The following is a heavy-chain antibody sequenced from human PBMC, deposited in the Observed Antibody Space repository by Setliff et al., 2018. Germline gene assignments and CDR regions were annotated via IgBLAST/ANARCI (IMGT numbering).Heavy chain of an antibody. CDR3: ARTHCTTTSCFYFHY. D-gene: IGHD2-2*01. Sequence: SETLSLTCTVSGGSLNTYYWSWIRQPPGKGLEYIGHISHGVSTSYSPSLKSRLSISADTSKNQFSLKLTSVTAADTAVYYCARTHCTTTSCFYFHYWGQGTVVTVSS. CDR1: GGSLNTYY. CDR2: ISHGVST. J-gene: IGHJ4*02. V-gene: IGHV4-30-4*01.